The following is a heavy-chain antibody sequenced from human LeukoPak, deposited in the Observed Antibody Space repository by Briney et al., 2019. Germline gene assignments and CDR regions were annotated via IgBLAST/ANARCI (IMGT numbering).Heavy chain of an antibody. CDR2: IYHSGST. V-gene: IGHV4-30-2*01. Sequence: SETLSLTCTVSGGSISSGVYYWGWIRQPPGKGLEWIGYIYHSGSTYYNPSLKSRVTISVDRSKNQFSLKLSSVTAADTAVYYCARVSAARVVIGYWGQGTLVTVSS. J-gene: IGHJ4*02. D-gene: IGHD3-3*01. CDR3: ARVSAARVVIGY. CDR1: GGSISSGVYY.